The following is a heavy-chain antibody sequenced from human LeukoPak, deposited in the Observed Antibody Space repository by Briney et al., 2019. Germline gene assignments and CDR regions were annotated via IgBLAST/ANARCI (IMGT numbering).Heavy chain of an antibody. D-gene: IGHD4-17*01. CDR1: GGSISSSSYY. Sequence: PSETLSLTCTVSGGSISSSSYYWGWIRQPPGKGLEWIGSIYYSGSTYYNPSRKSRVTISVDTSKNQFSLKLSSVTAADTAVYYCARDCYGDTPPTNWFDPWGQGTLVTVSS. CDR3: ARDCYGDTPPTNWFDP. V-gene: IGHV4-39*07. J-gene: IGHJ5*02. CDR2: IYYSGST.